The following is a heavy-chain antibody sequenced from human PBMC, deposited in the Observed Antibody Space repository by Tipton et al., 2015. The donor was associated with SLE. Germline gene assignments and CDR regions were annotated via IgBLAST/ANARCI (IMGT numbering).Heavy chain of an antibody. CDR2: IWYDGSNK. CDR3: AKDIVATTPIYGMDV. D-gene: IGHD5-12*01. CDR1: GFTFSSYG. V-gene: IGHV3-30*18. J-gene: IGHJ6*02. Sequence: SLRLSCAASGFTFSSYGMHWVRQAPGKGLEWVAVIWYDGSNKYYADSVKGRFTISRDNSKNTLYPQMNSLRAEDTAVYYCAKDIVATTPIYGMDVWGQGTTVTVSS.